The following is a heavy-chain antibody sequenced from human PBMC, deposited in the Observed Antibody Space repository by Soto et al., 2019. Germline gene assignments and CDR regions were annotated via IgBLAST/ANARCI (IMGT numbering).Heavy chain of an antibody. CDR2: ISAYNGKT. D-gene: IGHD3-16*01. V-gene: IGHV1-18*01. CDR3: ATDSPLYTGFDY. Sequence: QVQLVQSGAEVKKPGASVKVSCKASGYTFTSYGISWVRQAPGQGLEWMRWISAYNGKTKYAQKVQGTVSMTTDTPTSTAYMELRSLRSADTAVYYCATDSPLYTGFDYWGQGTLVTVSS. CDR1: GYTFTSYG. J-gene: IGHJ4*02.